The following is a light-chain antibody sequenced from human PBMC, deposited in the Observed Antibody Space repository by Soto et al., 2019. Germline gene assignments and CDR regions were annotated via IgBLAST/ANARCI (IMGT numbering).Light chain of an antibody. CDR1: QSVSSN. J-gene: IGKJ1*01. V-gene: IGKV3-15*01. CDR2: GAS. Sequence: VVRSQSPPTLSVSPGEGATLSCRASQSVSSNLAWYQQKPGQAPRLLIYGASTRATGIPARFSGSGSGTEFTLTISSLQSEDFAVYYCQQYNNWPRTFGQGTKVDIK. CDR3: QQYNNWPRT.